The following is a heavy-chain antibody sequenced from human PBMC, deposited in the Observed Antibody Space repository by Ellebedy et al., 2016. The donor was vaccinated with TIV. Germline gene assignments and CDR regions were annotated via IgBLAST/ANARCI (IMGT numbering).Heavy chain of an antibody. CDR3: APGGTTKVKKGFGY. CDR1: RFTFSGYA. Sequence: PGGSLRLSCVASRFTFSGYAMSWVRQAPGKGLEWVANISNDGRSKKHGDSVRGRFTISRDNSKSTLYLQMDSLRDDDTAVYYCAPGGTTKVKKGFGYWGQGTLVTVSS. CDR2: ISNDGRSK. V-gene: IGHV3-30*03. J-gene: IGHJ4*02. D-gene: IGHD3-16*01.